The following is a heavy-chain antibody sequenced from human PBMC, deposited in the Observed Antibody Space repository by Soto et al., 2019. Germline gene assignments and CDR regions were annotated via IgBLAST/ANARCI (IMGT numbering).Heavy chain of an antibody. V-gene: IGHV3-21*06. CDR2: ISSHGRDI. Sequence: EVQLVESGGGLVKPGGSVRLSCEASGFTFTSDSMTWVRQAPGKGLEWVSSISSHGRDIFYADSVKGRFTISRDNAKDSLHLQMNSLTGEDSAVYYCARGAALAGKLDLWGQGTLVNVS. CDR1: GFTFTSDS. D-gene: IGHD6-19*01. CDR3: ARGAALAGKLDL. J-gene: IGHJ4*02.